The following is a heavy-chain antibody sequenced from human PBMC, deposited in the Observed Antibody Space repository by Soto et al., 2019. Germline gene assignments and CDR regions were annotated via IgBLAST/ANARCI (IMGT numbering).Heavy chain of an antibody. CDR1: GFTFRSFT. V-gene: IGHV3-21*01. Sequence: GGSLRLSCAASGFTFRSFTMNWVRQAPGKGLEWVSTISSNSAYIYYTDALRGRFTISRDNAKNSRHLQMNSLRAEDTAVYYCTRDASRDSSARGWFDPWGPGTLVTVSS. CDR2: ISSNSAYI. CDR3: TRDASRDSSARGWFDP. J-gene: IGHJ5*02. D-gene: IGHD6-13*01.